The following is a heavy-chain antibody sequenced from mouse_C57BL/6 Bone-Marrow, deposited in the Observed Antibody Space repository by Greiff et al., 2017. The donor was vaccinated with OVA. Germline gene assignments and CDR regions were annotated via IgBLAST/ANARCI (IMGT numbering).Heavy chain of an antibody. J-gene: IGHJ4*01. CDR2: ISDGGSYT. Sequence: EVKLMESGGGLVKPGGSLKLSCAASGFTFSSYAMSWVRQTPEKRLEWVATISDGGSYTYYPDNVKGRFTISRDNAKNNLYLQMSHLKSEDTAMYYCARDVGKGDAMDYWGQGTSVTVSS. CDR3: ARDVGKGDAMDY. CDR1: GFTFSSYA. V-gene: IGHV5-4*01. D-gene: IGHD2-1*01.